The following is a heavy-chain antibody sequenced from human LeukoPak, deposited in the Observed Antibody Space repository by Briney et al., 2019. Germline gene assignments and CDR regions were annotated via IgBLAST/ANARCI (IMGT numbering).Heavy chain of an antibody. CDR3: AREGAAAGPRPFDY. CDR2: IYTSGNT. V-gene: IGHV4-4*07. J-gene: IGHJ4*02. D-gene: IGHD6-13*01. Sequence: PSETLSFTCTVSGGSISGYYWSWIRQPAGKGLEWIGRIYTSGNTNYNPSLKSQVIMSVDTSRNQFSLNLSSVTAADTAVYYCAREGAAAGPRPFDYWGQGTLVTVSS. CDR1: GGSISGYY.